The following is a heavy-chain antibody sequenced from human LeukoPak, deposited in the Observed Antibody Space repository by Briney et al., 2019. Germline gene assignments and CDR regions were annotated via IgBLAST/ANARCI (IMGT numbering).Heavy chain of an antibody. CDR3: ARAGSVDFDY. Sequence: SETLSLTCTVSGGSISSYFWSWIRQPPGKGLEWIGYIYYSGNTNYNPSLESRVTISVDTSKKQFSLKVNSVTAADTAIYYCARAGSVDFDYWGQGTLVTVSS. CDR1: GGSISSYF. CDR2: IYYSGNT. D-gene: IGHD3-10*01. J-gene: IGHJ4*02. V-gene: IGHV4-59*12.